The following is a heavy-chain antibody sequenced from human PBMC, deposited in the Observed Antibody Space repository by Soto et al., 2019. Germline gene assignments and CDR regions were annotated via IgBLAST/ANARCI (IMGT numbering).Heavy chain of an antibody. CDR1: GGSISSYY. CDR2: IYTSGST. V-gene: IGHV4-4*07. J-gene: IGHJ6*02. D-gene: IGHD3-3*01. Sequence: SETLSLTCTVSGGSISSYYRSWIRQPAGKGLEWIGRIYTSGSTNYNPSLKSRVTMSVDTSKNQFSLKLSSVTAADTAVYSCARGYYDFWSGYSHEEGVWGQGTTVTVSS. CDR3: ARGYYDFWSGYSHEEGV.